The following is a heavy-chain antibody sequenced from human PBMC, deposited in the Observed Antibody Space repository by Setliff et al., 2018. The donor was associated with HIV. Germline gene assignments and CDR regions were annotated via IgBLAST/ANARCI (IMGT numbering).Heavy chain of an antibody. Sequence: ASVKVSCKASVFTLTGSSIQWVRQTRGQRLEWIGWIVVGSGNTNYAQNFQGRVTIWRDMSTRTVFMELKSLTVDEAAVYYCAAGFRDLDGSGYGGWFAPWGQGTVVTVSS. D-gene: IGHD6-13*01. J-gene: IGHJ5*02. CDR1: VFTLTGSS. CDR3: AAGFRDLDGSGYGGWFAP. CDR2: IVVGSGNT. V-gene: IGHV1-58*02.